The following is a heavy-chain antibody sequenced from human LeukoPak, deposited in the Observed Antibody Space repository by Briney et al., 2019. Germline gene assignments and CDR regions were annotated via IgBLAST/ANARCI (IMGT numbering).Heavy chain of an antibody. CDR2: IYYSGST. Sequence: SETLSLTCTVSGGSISSYYWGWIRQPPGKGLEWIGSIYYSGSTYYNPSLKSRVTISVDTSKNQFSLKLSSVTAADTAVYYCARSEYSSSSDAFDIWGQGTMVTVSS. D-gene: IGHD6-6*01. J-gene: IGHJ3*02. V-gene: IGHV4-39*01. CDR3: ARSEYSSSSDAFDI. CDR1: GGSISSYY.